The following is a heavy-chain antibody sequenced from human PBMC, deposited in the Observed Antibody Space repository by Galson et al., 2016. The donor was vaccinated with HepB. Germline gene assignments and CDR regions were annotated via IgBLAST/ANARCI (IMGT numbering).Heavy chain of an antibody. CDR1: GFTFRNYW. Sequence: SLRLSCAASGFTFRNYWMSWVRQAPGKGLEWVAGISDNGGSTYYVDSVKGRFTISRDNFKNMLYLQMNSLRAEDTAVYYCAKGLTTVTTEVDYWGQGTLVTVSS. J-gene: IGHJ4*02. CDR3: AKGLTTVTTEVDY. CDR2: ISDNGGST. D-gene: IGHD4-17*01. V-gene: IGHV3-23*01.